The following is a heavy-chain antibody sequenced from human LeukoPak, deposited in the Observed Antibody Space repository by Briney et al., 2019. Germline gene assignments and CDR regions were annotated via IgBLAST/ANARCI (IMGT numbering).Heavy chain of an antibody. J-gene: IGHJ6*03. Sequence: GGSLRLSCAASGFTFSSYGMHWVRQAPGKGLEWVAFIRYDGSNKYYADSVKGRFTISRDNSKNTLYLQMNSLRAEDTAVYYCAKDAYYYYGSGSYPYYYYYYMDVWGKGTTVTISS. CDR3: AKDAYYYYGSGSYPYYYYYYMDV. D-gene: IGHD3-10*01. CDR2: IRYDGSNK. V-gene: IGHV3-30*02. CDR1: GFTFSSYG.